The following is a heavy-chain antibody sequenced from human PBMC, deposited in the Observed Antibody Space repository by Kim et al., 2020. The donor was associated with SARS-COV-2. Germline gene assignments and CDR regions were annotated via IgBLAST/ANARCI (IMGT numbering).Heavy chain of an antibody. Sequence: GGSLRLSCAASGFTFSSYSMNWVRQAPGKGLEWVSSISSSSSYIYYADSVKGRFTISRDNAKNSLYLQMNSLRAEDTAVYYCARHKDGLLWFGGLKHYYYYGMDVWRQGATVTVSS. D-gene: IGHD3-10*01. V-gene: IGHV3-21*01. CDR2: ISSSSSYI. J-gene: IGHJ6*02. CDR1: GFTFSSYS. CDR3: ARHKDGLLWFGGLKHYYYYGMDV.